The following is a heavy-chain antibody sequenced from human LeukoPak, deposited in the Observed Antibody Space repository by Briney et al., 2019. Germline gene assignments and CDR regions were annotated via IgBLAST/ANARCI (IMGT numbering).Heavy chain of an antibody. CDR2: ISGSGGST. D-gene: IGHD5-12*01. CDR1: GFTFSSYA. CDR3: AKASKMGYGYYYYGMDV. V-gene: IGHV3-23*01. Sequence: GGSLRLSCAASGFTFSSYAMSWVRQAPGKGLEWVSAISGSGGSTYYADSVKGRFTISRDSSKNTLYLQMNSLRAEDTAVYYCAKASKMGYGYYYYGMDVWGQGTTVTVSS. J-gene: IGHJ6*02.